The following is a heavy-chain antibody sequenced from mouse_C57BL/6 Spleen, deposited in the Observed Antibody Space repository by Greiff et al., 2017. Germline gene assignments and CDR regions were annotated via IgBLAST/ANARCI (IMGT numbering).Heavy chain of an antibody. CDR1: GYTFTSYW. J-gene: IGHJ1*03. CDR2: IDPSDSST. CDR3: ARGYYGGSQWYFEV. D-gene: IGHD1-1*01. Sequence: QVQLQQPGAELVKPGASVKLSCKASGYTFTSYWMQWVKQRPGQGLEWIGEIDPSDSSTNYNQKFKGKATLTVDTSSSTAYMQLSSLTSEDAAVYYGARGYYGGSQWYFEVWGTGTTVTVSS. V-gene: IGHV1-50*01.